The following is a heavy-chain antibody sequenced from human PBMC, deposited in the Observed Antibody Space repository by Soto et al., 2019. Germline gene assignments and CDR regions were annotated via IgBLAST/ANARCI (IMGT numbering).Heavy chain of an antibody. J-gene: IGHJ4*02. CDR3: ARQHNLYISGWPHFDY. Sequence: QVQLVESGGGVVQPGRSLRLSCAASGFTFSSYGMHWVRQAPGKGLEWVAVIWYDGSNKYYADSVKGRFTISRDNSKNTLYLQMNSLRAEDTAVYYCARQHNLYISGWPHFDYCGQGTLVTVSS. CDR2: IWYDGSNK. D-gene: IGHD6-19*01. CDR1: GFTFSSYG. V-gene: IGHV3-33*01.